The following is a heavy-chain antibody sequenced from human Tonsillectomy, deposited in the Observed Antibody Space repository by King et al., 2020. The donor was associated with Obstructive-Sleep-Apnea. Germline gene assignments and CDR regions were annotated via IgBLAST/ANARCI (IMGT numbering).Heavy chain of an antibody. V-gene: IGHV1-2*02. D-gene: IGHD4-17*01. J-gene: IGHJ4*02. CDR1: GYTSTGYY. CDR3: ATVAVSTATYYFDY. Sequence: VQLVESGAEVKKPGASVKVSCRASGYTSTGYYVHWVRQAPGQGLEWMGWINPNNGGTKYAQNFQGRVTMTRDTSISTAYMDLSSLRSDDTAVYYCATVAVSTATYYFDYWGQGTLVTVSS. CDR2: INPNNGGT.